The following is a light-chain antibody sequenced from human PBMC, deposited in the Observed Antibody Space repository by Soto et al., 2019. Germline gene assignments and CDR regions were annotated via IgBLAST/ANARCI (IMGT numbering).Light chain of an antibody. V-gene: IGKV3-11*01. CDR2: DAS. CDR3: QQRSNWPPYT. CDR1: QSVSSY. J-gene: IGKJ2*01. Sequence: EIVLTQSPATLSLSPGERATLSCRASQSVSSYLAWYHQKPGQAPRLLIYDASNRATGIPARFSGGGSGTHFTLTISSREPEDFAVYYCQQRSNWPPYTFGQGTKLEIK.